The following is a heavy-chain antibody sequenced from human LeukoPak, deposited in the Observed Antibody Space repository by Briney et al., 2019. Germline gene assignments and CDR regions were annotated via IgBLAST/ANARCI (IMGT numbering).Heavy chain of an antibody. D-gene: IGHD3-9*01. CDR3: ARDYYYMLTGYCSGPDY. V-gene: IGHV1-18*01. CDR1: GYAFTSYA. J-gene: IGHJ4*02. Sequence: GASVKVSCKTSGYAFTSYAISWLRQAPGQGLEWMGCISAYNGNTHYAQKFQGRVTMTTDTSTSTASMELRSLRSDDTAVYYCARDYYYMLTGYCSGPDYWGQGTLVTVSS. CDR2: ISAYNGNT.